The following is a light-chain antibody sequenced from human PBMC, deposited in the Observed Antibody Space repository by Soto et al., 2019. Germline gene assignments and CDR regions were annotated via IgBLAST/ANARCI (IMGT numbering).Light chain of an antibody. Sequence: QSALTQPASVSGSPGQSITISCTGTSSDVGGYNYVSWYQQHPGKAPKLMIYEVSDRPSGVSNRFSGSKSGNTASLTISGLQAEDEADYYCNSYTSSTSLHYVFGTGTKVTVL. CDR3: NSYTSSTSLHYV. V-gene: IGLV2-14*01. CDR2: EVS. J-gene: IGLJ1*01. CDR1: SSDVGGYNY.